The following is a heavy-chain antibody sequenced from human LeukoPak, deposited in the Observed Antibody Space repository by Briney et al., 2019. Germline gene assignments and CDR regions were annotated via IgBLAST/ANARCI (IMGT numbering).Heavy chain of an antibody. Sequence: GGSLRLSCVVSGFPFSGYWMDWVRQAPGKGMEWVANINQDGTNQYYAASVKGRFSISRDNAKNSLYLQMNSLRAEDTAVYYCSRSLDYLGQGVLVTVSS. CDR3: SRSLDY. CDR1: GFPFSGYW. V-gene: IGHV3-7*01. CDR2: INQDGTNQ. J-gene: IGHJ4*02.